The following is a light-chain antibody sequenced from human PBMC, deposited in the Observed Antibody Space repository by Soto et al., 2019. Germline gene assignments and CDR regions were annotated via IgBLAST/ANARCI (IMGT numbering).Light chain of an antibody. CDR1: SSDVGAYNY. V-gene: IGLV2-14*01. J-gene: IGLJ3*02. Sequence: QSALTQPASVSGSPGQSITISCTGTSSDVGAYNYVSWYQQHPGKAPKLMIYDVTNRPSGVSNRFSGSKSANTASLTISGLQAEDEAAYYCSSYTSSTARVFGGGTKVTVL. CDR2: DVT. CDR3: SSYTSSTARV.